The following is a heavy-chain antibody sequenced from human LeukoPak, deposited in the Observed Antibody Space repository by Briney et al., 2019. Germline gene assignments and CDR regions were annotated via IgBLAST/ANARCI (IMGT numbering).Heavy chain of an antibody. CDR1: GFTFSSYE. CDR3: ARQPYSSGWYFDY. Sequence: PGGSLRLSCAASGFTFSSYEMNWVRQAPGKGLEWVPYISSSGSTIYYADSVKGRFTISRDNAKNSLYLQMNSLRAEDTAVYYCARQPYSSGWYFDYWGQGTLVTVSS. D-gene: IGHD6-19*01. J-gene: IGHJ4*02. CDR2: ISSSGSTI. V-gene: IGHV3-48*03.